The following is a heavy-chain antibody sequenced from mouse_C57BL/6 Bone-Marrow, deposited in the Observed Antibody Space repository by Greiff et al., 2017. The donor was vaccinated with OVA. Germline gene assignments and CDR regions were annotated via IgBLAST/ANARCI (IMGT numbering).Heavy chain of an antibody. CDR2: IYPRDGST. CDR1: GYTFTSYD. Sequence: VQLQESGPELVKPGASVKLSCKASGYTFTSYDINWVKQRPGQGPEWIGWIYPRDGSTKYNEKFKGKATLTVDTSSSTAYMELHSLTSEDSAVYFCARAPFTTPGFHWYFDVWGTGTTVTVSS. CDR3: ARAPFTTPGFHWYFDV. D-gene: IGHD1-1*01. J-gene: IGHJ1*03. V-gene: IGHV1-85*01.